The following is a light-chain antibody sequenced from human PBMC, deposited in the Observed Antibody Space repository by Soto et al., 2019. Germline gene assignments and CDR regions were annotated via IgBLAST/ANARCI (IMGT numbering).Light chain of an antibody. Sequence: QSALTQPASVSGSPGQSITISCTGSSSDVGGYNYVSWYQQHPGKAPKLMIYEVSNRPSGVSNRFSGSKSGNTASLTISGLQAEDEADYYCSSYTRTTLVVFGGGTKVTDL. CDR3: SSYTRTTLVV. CDR2: EVS. J-gene: IGLJ2*01. V-gene: IGLV2-14*01. CDR1: SSDVGGYNY.